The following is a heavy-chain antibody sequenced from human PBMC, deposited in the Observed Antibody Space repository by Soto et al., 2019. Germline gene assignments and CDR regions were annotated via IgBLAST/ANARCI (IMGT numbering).Heavy chain of an antibody. CDR1: GGSISSGGYY. CDR2: IYYSGST. CDR3: ARVSTYYYDQGGWFDP. D-gene: IGHD3-22*01. Sequence: PSETLSLTCTVSGGSISSGGYYWSWIRQHPGKGLEWIGYIYYSGSTYYNPSLKSRVTISVDTSKNQFSLKLSSVTAADTAVYYCARVSTYYYDQGGWFDPWGQGTLVTVSS. J-gene: IGHJ5*02. V-gene: IGHV4-31*03.